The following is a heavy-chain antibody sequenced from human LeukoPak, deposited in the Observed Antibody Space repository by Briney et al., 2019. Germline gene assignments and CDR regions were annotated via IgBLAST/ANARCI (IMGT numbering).Heavy chain of an antibody. V-gene: IGHV3-74*01. J-gene: IGHJ4*02. CDR3: ARGATGVWYFDY. CDR1: GFKFSSYW. D-gene: IGHD7-27*01. Sequence: GSLRLSFAAPGFKFSSYWMHWVRQPPGKGLGCVSRINSNGSSTIYADSVKGRFTISRDNAKNTLYLQMNSLRAEETAVYFCARGATGVWYFDYGGQGSLVTV. CDR2: INSNGSST.